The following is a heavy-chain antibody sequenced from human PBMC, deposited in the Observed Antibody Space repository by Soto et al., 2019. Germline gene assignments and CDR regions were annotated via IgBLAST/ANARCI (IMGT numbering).Heavy chain of an antibody. V-gene: IGHV4-39*01. CDR1: GGSISNSGYY. J-gene: IGHJ5*02. CDR3: ARQGPASILNTWFDP. D-gene: IGHD2-2*01. Sequence: SETLSLTCTVSGGSISNSGYYWGWIRQPPGKGLEWIGSIYYSGSTYYSPSLKSRVTISVDTSKNQFSLNLTSVTAADTAVYYCARQGPASILNTWFDPWGQGTLVTVSS. CDR2: IYYSGST.